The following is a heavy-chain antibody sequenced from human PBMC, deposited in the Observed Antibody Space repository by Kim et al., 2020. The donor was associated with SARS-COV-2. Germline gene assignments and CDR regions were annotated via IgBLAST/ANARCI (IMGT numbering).Heavy chain of an antibody. J-gene: IGHJ4*02. V-gene: IGHV3-11*01. CDR2: ISSSGSTI. Sequence: GGSLRLSCAVSGFTFSDYYMSWIRQAPGKGLEWVSYISSSGSTIYYADSVKGRFTISRDNAKNSLYLQMNSLRAEDTAVYYCARGLSSWYNPRPFDYWGQGTLVTVSS. CDR1: GFTFSDYY. CDR3: ARGLSSWYNPRPFDY. D-gene: IGHD6-13*01.